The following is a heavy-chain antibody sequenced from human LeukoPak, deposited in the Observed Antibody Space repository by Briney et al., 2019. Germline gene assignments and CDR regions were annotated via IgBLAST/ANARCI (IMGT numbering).Heavy chain of an antibody. CDR1: GGSVIINGYY. V-gene: IGHV4-34*01. Sequence: PSETLSLTCTVSGGSVIINGYYWSWIRQPPGKGLEWIGEINHSGSTNYNPSLKSRVTISVDMSKDQFSLKLGSVTAADTAVYYCARGPPADYYDRSGFYPCFDYWGQGALVTVSS. D-gene: IGHD3-22*01. CDR3: ARGPPADYYDRSGFYPCFDY. CDR2: INHSGST. J-gene: IGHJ4*02.